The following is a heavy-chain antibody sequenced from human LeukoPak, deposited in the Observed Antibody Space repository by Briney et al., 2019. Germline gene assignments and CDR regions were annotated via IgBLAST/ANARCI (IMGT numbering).Heavy chain of an antibody. CDR1: GFTVSSNY. CDR2: IYSGGST. Sequence: GGSLRLSCAASGFTVSSNYMSWVRQAPGKGPEWVSVIYSGGSTYYADSVKGRFTISRDNSKNTLYLQMNSLRAEDTAVYYCAREGDSSGYYPGYWGQGTLVTVSS. D-gene: IGHD3-22*01. CDR3: AREGDSSGYYPGY. J-gene: IGHJ4*02. V-gene: IGHV3-66*01.